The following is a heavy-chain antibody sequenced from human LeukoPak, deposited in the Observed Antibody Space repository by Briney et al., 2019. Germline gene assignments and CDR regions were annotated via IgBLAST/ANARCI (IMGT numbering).Heavy chain of an antibody. CDR1: GGTFSSYA. D-gene: IGHD2-15*01. CDR3: ARVQINYCSGGSCYGGYYYYYMDV. CDR2: IIPIFGTA. V-gene: IGHV1-69*05. J-gene: IGHJ6*03. Sequence: ASVKVSCKASGGTFSSYAISWVRQAPGQGLEWMGGIIPIFGTANYAQKFQGRVTITTDESTSTAYMELSSLRSEDTAVYYCARVQINYCSGGSCYGGYYYYYMDVWGKGTTVTVS.